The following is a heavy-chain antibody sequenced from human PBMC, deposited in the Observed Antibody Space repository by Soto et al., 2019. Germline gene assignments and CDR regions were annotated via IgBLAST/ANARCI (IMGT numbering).Heavy chain of an antibody. Sequence: SATLSLTCTFSCSSISSYYWTWIRHPPGKGLECIGFIYNSGSTHYNPSLRSRVTISVDTSKNHFSLKLRYVTAAHTAVYYCASMGYHYGSGSYPLDYCGQGTLVTVS. CDR1: CSSISSYY. CDR2: IYNSGST. J-gene: IGHJ4*02. V-gene: IGHV4-59*08. D-gene: IGHD3-10*01. CDR3: ASMGYHYGSGSYPLDY.